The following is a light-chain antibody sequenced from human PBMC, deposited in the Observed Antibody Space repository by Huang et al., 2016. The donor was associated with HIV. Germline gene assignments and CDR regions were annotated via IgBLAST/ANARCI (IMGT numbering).Light chain of an antibody. CDR3: QQYGSSPGT. J-gene: IGKJ1*01. V-gene: IGKV3-20*01. CDR2: GAS. CDR1: QSVSSGY. Sequence: EIVLTQSPGTLSLSPGERTTLPCRASQSVSSGYLAWYQQKPGQAPRLRIYGASTRATGIPGRFSGSGSGTDFTLTISRLQPEDFAVYYCQQYGSSPGTFGQGTKVEVK.